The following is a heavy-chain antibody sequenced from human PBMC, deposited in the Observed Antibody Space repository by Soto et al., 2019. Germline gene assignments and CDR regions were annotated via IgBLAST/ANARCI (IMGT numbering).Heavy chain of an antibody. CDR1: GFTFNKAW. V-gene: IGHV3-15*02. D-gene: IGHD6-13*01. CDR3: NTDIGDTWYAFNFDY. CDR2: IRSKTAGGTT. J-gene: IGHJ4*02. Sequence: EVHLVESGGAFVEPGGSLRLSCAASGFTFNKAWMSWVRQAPGKGLEWLGRIRSKTAGGTTDYAASVKDRFTISRDDSKNTLFLQMNSLKTEDTAVYYCNTDIGDTWYAFNFDYWGQGTLVTVSS.